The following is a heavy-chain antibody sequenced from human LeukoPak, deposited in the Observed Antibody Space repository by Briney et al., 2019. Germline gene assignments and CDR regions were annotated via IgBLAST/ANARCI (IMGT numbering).Heavy chain of an antibody. CDR2: IYYSGSA. J-gene: IGHJ4*02. D-gene: IGHD5-18*01. Sequence: PSETLSLTCTVSGGSISSYYWSWIRQPPGKGLEWIGYIYYSGSASYNPSLRSRVTISEDTSKNQFSLKLNSVTAADTAVYYCARGYSYGYDYWGQGTLVTVS. V-gene: IGHV4-59*01. CDR1: GGSISSYY. CDR3: ARGYSYGYDY.